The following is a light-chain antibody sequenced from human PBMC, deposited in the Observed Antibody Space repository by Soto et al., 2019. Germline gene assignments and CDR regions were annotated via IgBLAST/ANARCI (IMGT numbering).Light chain of an antibody. CDR2: VVT. J-gene: IGLJ1*01. CDR1: HNDIGTYDY. Sequence: QSVLTQPTSVSGSPGQSITISCTGNHNDIGTYDYVSWYQQHPGRAPRLLIYVVTTRPSGISDRFSASKSGLTASLTISGLQPEDEADYYCSSFTADRIYVFGPGTKLTVL. CDR3: SSFTADRIYV. V-gene: IGLV2-14*03.